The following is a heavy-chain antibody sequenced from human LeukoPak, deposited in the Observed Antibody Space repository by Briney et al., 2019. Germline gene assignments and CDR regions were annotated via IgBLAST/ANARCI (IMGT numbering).Heavy chain of an antibody. J-gene: IGHJ5*02. D-gene: IGHD1-26*01. Sequence: GGSLRLSCAASGFTLSSYEMNWVRQAPGKGLEWVSYISSSGSTIYYADSVKGRFTISRDNAKNSLYLQMNSLRAEDTAVYYCARSGSYCNWFDPWGQGTLVTVSS. CDR2: ISSSGSTI. V-gene: IGHV3-48*03. CDR3: ARSGSYCNWFDP. CDR1: GFTLSSYE.